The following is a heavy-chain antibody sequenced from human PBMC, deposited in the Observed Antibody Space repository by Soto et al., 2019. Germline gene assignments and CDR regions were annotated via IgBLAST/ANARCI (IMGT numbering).Heavy chain of an antibody. CDR1: GYTFTIYY. CDR3: ARDSTKTFAMDV. Sequence: QVQLEQSGAEVKKPGASVKVSCKASGYTFTIYYMHWVRQAPGRGLEWMGTINPSGGVTSSAQKFQGRVTMTRDTSTSTVYMELSSLRSEDTAVYFCARDSTKTFAMDVWGQGTMVTVSS. V-gene: IGHV1-46*01. CDR2: INPSGGVT. D-gene: IGHD5-12*01. J-gene: IGHJ6*02.